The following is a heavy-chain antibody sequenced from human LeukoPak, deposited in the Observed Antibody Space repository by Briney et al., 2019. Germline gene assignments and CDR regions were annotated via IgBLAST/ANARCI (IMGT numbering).Heavy chain of an antibody. CDR3: ASLGLTYDILTGYYNVPYFDY. Sequence: ASVKVSCKASGYTFTSYGISWVRQAPGQGLEWMGWINPNSGGTNYAQKFQGRVTMTRDTSISTAYMELSRLRSDDTAVYYCASLGLTYDILTGYYNVPYFDYWGQGTLVTVSS. D-gene: IGHD3-9*01. V-gene: IGHV1-2*02. CDR1: GYTFTSYG. CDR2: INPNSGGT. J-gene: IGHJ4*02.